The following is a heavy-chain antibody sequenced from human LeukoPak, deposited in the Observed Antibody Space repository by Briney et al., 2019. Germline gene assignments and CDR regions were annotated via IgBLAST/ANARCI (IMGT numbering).Heavy chain of an antibody. D-gene: IGHD6-19*01. V-gene: IGHV3-23*01. CDR2: ISGSGGST. CDR3: AKSLEQWLVRSYYFDY. CDR1: GFTFSSYA. J-gene: IGHJ4*02. Sequence: PGGSLRLSCAASGFTFSSYAMHWVRQAPGKGLEWVSAISGSGGSTYYADSVKGRFTISRDNSKNTLYLQMNSLRAEDTAVYYCAKSLEQWLVRSYYFDYWGQGTLVTVSS.